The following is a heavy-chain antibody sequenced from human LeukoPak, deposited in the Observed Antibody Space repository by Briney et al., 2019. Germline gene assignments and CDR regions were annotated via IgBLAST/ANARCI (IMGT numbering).Heavy chain of an antibody. Sequence: ASVKVSCKASGYTFTGYYMRWVRQAPGQGLEWMGWINPNSGGTNYAQKFQGRVTMTRDTSISTAYMELSRLRSDDTAVYYCARVFGYYYDSSGYYYDGGYYFDYWGQGTLVTVSS. J-gene: IGHJ4*02. CDR3: ARVFGYYYDSSGYYYDGGYYFDY. CDR1: GYTFTGYY. V-gene: IGHV1-2*02. CDR2: INPNSGGT. D-gene: IGHD3-22*01.